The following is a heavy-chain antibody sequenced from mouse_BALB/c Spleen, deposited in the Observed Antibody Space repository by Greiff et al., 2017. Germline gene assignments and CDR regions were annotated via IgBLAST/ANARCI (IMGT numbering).Heavy chain of an antibody. J-gene: IGHJ3*01. CDR3: ARAPTFAY. CDR2: IDPANGNT. V-gene: IGHV14-3*02. CDR1: GFNIKDTY. Sequence: EVQLVESGAELVKPGASVKLSCTASGFNIKDTYMHWVKQRPEQGLEWIGRIDPANGNTKYDPKFQGKATITADTSSNTAYLQLSSLTSEDTAVYYCARAPTFAYWGQGTLVTVSA. D-gene: IGHD2-10*01.